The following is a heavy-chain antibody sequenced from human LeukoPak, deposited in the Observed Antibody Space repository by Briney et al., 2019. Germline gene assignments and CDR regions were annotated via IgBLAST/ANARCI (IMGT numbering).Heavy chain of an antibody. CDR2: IYYSGST. CDR1: GGSISSGGYY. V-gene: IGHV4-31*03. J-gene: IGHJ4*02. D-gene: IGHD2-21*02. CDR3: ARLGVTAAGPQDY. Sequence: SETLSLTCTVSGGSISSGGYYWSWIRQHPGKGLERIGYIYYSGSTYYNPSLKSRVTISVDTSKNQFSLKLSSVTAADTAAYYCARLGVTAAGPQDYWGQGTLVTVSS.